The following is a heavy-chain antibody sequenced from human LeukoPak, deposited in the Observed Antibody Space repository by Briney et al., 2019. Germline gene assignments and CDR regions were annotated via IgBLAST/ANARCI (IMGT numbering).Heavy chain of an antibody. D-gene: IGHD6-13*01. V-gene: IGHV4-4*07. CDR2: IYTSGST. CDR3: ARVYSSSYYYGMDV. Sequence: SETLSLTCTVSGGFISSYYWSWIRQPAGKGLEWIGRIYTSGSTNYNPSLKSRVTMSVDTSKNQFSLKLSSVTAADTAVYYCARVYSSSYYYGMDVWGQGTTVTVSS. CDR1: GGFISSYY. J-gene: IGHJ6*02.